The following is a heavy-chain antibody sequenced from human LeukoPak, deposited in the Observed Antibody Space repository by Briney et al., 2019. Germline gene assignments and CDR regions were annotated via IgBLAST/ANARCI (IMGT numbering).Heavy chain of an antibody. CDR3: ARDRGDYSDYSDFFDA. V-gene: IGHV3-33*01. J-gene: IGHJ4*02. Sequence: PGGSLRLSCATSGFTFSSYGFHWVRQAPIKGLEWVAVIWYDGSKKYYADSVKGRFTISRDDSKNTVYLQMDSLRAEDTAMYYCARDRGDYSDYSDFFDAWGQGTLVTFSS. D-gene: IGHD4-11*01. CDR2: IWYDGSKK. CDR1: GFTFSSYG.